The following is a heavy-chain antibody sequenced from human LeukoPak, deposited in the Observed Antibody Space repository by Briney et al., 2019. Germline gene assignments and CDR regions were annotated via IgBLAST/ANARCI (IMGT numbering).Heavy chain of an antibody. J-gene: IGHJ4*02. D-gene: IGHD2-2*01. CDR1: GFTLRSYG. CDR2: ISYDGSNK. V-gene: IGHV3-30*18. CDR3: AKDQTPGVLVPAARLFDS. Sequence: GRSLRLSCAASGFTLRSYGMHWVRQAPGKGLEWVAVISYDGSNKYYADSVKGRFTISSDNSKNTVYLQMSSLRAEDTAIYYCAKDQTPGVLVPAARLFDSWGQGTLVTVSS.